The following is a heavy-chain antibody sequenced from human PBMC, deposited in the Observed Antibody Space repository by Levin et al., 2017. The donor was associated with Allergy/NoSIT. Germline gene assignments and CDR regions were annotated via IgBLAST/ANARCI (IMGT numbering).Heavy chain of an antibody. CDR2: ISNDGRNK. CDR1: GFTFSSYA. D-gene: IGHD3-10*01. J-gene: IGHJ4*02. Sequence: PGGSLRLSCAASGFTFSSYAMHWVRQAPGTGLEWVAAISNDGRNKYYADSVKGRLTISRDNSKNTLYLQMNSLRVEDTAVYYCARDPFSIAELMNADYWGQGILVTVSS. V-gene: IGHV3-30*04. CDR3: ARDPFSIAELMNADY.